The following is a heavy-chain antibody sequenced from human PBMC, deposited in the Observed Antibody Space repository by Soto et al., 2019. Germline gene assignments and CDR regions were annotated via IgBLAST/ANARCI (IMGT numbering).Heavy chain of an antibody. CDR3: ARGYYDSSGYYRGLYYYGMDV. CDR1: GGTFSSYA. CDR2: IIPIFGTA. V-gene: IGHV1-69*13. Sequence: SVKVSCKASGGTFSSYAISWVRQAPGQGLEWMGGIIPIFGTANYAQKFQGRVTITADESTSTAYMELSSLRSEDTAVYYCARGYYDSSGYYRGLYYYGMDVWGQGTTVTVSS. J-gene: IGHJ6*02. D-gene: IGHD3-22*01.